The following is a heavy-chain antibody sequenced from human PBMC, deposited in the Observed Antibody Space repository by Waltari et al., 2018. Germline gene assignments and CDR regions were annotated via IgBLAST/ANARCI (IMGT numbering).Heavy chain of an antibody. V-gene: IGHV1-3*01. J-gene: IGHJ3*02. CDR1: GYTFTSYA. CDR3: ARTRIVAMVSGFDI. Sequence: QVQLVQSGAEVKKPGASVKVSCKASGYTFTSYAMHWVRQATGQRLEWMGWINAGNGNTKYSQKFQGRVTITRDTSASTAYMELSSLRSEDTAVYYCARTRIVAMVSGFDIWGQGTMVTVSS. D-gene: IGHD5-12*01. CDR2: INAGNGNT.